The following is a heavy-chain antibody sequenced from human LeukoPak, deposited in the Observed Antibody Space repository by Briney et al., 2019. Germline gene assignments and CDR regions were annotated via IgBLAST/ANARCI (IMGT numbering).Heavy chain of an antibody. CDR1: GFTFNTYA. CDR3: ARDDHSSSNWFDP. D-gene: IGHD6-13*01. Sequence: GGSLRLSCTASGFTFNTYAIHWVRQAPGKGLQWVAVISYDGTTKHYPDSAKGRFTISRDNSKSTLYLQMNSLSAEDTAVYYCARDDHSSSNWFDPWGQGTLVTVSS. V-gene: IGHV3-30-3*01. CDR2: ISYDGTTK. J-gene: IGHJ5*02.